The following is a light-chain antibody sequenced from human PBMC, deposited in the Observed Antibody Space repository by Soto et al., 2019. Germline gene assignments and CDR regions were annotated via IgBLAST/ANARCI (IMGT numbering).Light chain of an antibody. CDR1: RSNIGSKS. Sequence: QSVLTQPPSASGTPGQRVTISCSGSRSNIGSKSVNWYQQLPGTAPKLLIHSNSQRPSGVPDRFSGSKSGTSASLAISGLQSEDEADYYCAAWDDSLSGPVFGGGTKLTVL. J-gene: IGLJ3*02. CDR2: SNS. V-gene: IGLV1-44*01. CDR3: AAWDDSLSGPV.